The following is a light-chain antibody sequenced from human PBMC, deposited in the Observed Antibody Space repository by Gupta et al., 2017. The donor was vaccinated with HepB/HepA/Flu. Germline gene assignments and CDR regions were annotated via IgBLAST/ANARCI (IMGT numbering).Light chain of an antibody. CDR2: EVS. CDR3: SSYTSSSTGV. J-gene: IGLJ3*02. CDR1: SSDVGSYNR. Sequence: QSALTQPPSVSGSPGQSVTISCTGTSSDVGSYNRVSWYQQPPGTAPKLMIYEVSKRPSGVPARFSGSKSGNTASLTISGLQAEDEADYYCSSYTSSSTGVFGGGTKLTVL. V-gene: IGLV2-18*02.